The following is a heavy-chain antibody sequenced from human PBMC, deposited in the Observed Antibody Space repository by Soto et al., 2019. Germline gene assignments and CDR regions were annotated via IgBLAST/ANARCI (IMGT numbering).Heavy chain of an antibody. Sequence: SVKVSFKASGGTFSSYAISWVRQAPGQGLEWMGGIIPIFGTANYAQKFQGRVTITADKSTSTAYMELSSLRSEDTAVYYCARLNYDFWSGYSDYYYYGMDVWGQGTTVTVSS. V-gene: IGHV1-69*06. J-gene: IGHJ6*02. CDR3: ARLNYDFWSGYSDYYYYGMDV. D-gene: IGHD3-3*01. CDR1: GGTFSSYA. CDR2: IIPIFGTA.